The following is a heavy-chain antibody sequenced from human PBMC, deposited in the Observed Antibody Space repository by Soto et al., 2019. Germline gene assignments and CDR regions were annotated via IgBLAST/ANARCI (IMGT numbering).Heavy chain of an antibody. CDR3: ARGRGYSGSVDY. CDR1: GGSISSSTYY. CDR2: IYYSGST. Sequence: PSETLSLTCTVSGGSISSSTYYWGWIRHPPWKGLELIGSIYYSGSTYYNTSLKSRVTISVDTSKNQFSLKLSSVTAADTAVYYCARGRGYSGSVDYWGQGTLVTVSS. D-gene: IGHD5-12*01. J-gene: IGHJ4*02. V-gene: IGHV4-39*01.